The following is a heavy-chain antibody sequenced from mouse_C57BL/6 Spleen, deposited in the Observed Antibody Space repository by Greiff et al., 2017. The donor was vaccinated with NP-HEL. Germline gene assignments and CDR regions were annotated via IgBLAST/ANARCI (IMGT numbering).Heavy chain of an antibody. CDR1: GFTFSDYG. J-gene: IGHJ2*01. D-gene: IGHD3-2*02. Sequence: DVKLQESGGGLVKPGGSLKLSCAASGFTFSDYGMHWVRQAPEKGLEWVAYISSGSSTIYYADTVKGRFTISRDNAKNTLFLQMTSLRSEDTAMYYCARRPGRGYFDYWGQGTTLTVSS. CDR2: ISSGSSTI. V-gene: IGHV5-17*01. CDR3: ARRPGRGYFDY.